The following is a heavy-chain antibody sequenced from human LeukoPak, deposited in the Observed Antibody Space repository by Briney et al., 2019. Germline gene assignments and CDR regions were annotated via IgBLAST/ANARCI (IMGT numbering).Heavy chain of an antibody. Sequence: PSQTLSLTCTVSGGSISSGSYYWSWIRQPAGKGLEWIGRIYTSGSTNYNPSLKSRVTISVDTSKNQFSLKLSSVTAADTAVYYCATGSHGSGNLNYWGQGTLVTVSS. CDR3: ATGSHGSGNLNY. CDR1: GGSISSGSYY. J-gene: IGHJ4*02. D-gene: IGHD3-10*01. V-gene: IGHV4-61*02. CDR2: IYTSGST.